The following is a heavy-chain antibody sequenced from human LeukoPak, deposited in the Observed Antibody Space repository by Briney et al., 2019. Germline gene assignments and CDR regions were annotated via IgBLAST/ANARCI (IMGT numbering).Heavy chain of an antibody. CDR1: GGSISSYY. V-gene: IGHV4-59*01. CDR3: ARLGVYSSSAPDAFDI. D-gene: IGHD6-6*01. CDR2: IYYSGST. J-gene: IGHJ3*02. Sequence: SETLSLTCTVSGGSISSYYWSWIRQPPGKGLEWIGYIYYSGSTNYNPSLKSRVTISVDTSKNQFSLKLSSVTAADTAVYYCARLGVYSSSAPDAFDIWGQGTMVTVSS.